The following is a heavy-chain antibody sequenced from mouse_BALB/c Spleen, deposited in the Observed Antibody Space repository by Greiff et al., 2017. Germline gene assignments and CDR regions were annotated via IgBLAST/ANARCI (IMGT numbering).Heavy chain of an antibody. Sequence: EVNLVESGGGLVKPGGSLKLSCAASGFAFSSYDMSWVRQTPEKRLEWVAYISSGGGSTYYPDTVKGRFTISRDNAKNTLYLQMSSLKSEDTAMYYCARNWNLYYYAMDYWGQGTSVTVSS. CDR2: ISSGGGST. CDR1: GFAFSSYD. D-gene: IGHD4-1*01. J-gene: IGHJ4*01. V-gene: IGHV5-12-1*01. CDR3: ARNWNLYYYAMDY.